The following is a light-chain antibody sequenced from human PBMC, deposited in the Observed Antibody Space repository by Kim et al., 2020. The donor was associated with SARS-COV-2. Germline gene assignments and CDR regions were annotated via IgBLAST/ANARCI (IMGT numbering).Light chain of an antibody. J-gene: IGKJ5*01. CDR2: AAS. CDR1: QGLSTW. V-gene: IGKV1-12*01. Sequence: ASVGDSGTMSWRASQGLSTWLAWYRQKPGKAPELLIYAASTLHRGVPSRFSGSGSGTDFILTISSLQPEDFATYYCQQANTLPITFGQGTRLEIK. CDR3: QQANTLPIT.